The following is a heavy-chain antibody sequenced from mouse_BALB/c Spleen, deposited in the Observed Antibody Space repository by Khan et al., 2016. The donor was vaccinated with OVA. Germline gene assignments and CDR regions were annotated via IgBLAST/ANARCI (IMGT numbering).Heavy chain of an antibody. CDR3: ARSTYYGNPYAMDY. Sequence: VQLKESGPELVKPGASVKMSCKASGYTFTSYVMHWVKQKPGQGLEWIGYINPYSDDTKYNEKFKGKATLTSDKSSSTAYMELSSLTSEDSVVYYCARSTYYGNPYAMDYWGQGTSVTVSS. CDR2: INPYSDDT. D-gene: IGHD2-10*01. J-gene: IGHJ4*01. CDR1: GYTFTSYV. V-gene: IGHV1S136*01.